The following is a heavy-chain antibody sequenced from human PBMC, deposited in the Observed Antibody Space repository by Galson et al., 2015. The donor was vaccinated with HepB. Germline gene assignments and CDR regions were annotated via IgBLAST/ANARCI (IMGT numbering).Heavy chain of an antibody. V-gene: IGHV1-46*01. CDR3: ARDEYYDSSGYSKKGWFDP. D-gene: IGHD3-22*01. CDR1: GYTFTSYY. CDR2: INPSGGST. Sequence: SVKVSCKASGYTFTSYYMHWVRQAPGQGLEWMGIINPSGGSTSYAQKFQGRVTMTRGTSTSTVYMELSSLRSEDTAVYYCARDEYYDSSGYSKKGWFDPWGQGTLVTVSS. J-gene: IGHJ5*02.